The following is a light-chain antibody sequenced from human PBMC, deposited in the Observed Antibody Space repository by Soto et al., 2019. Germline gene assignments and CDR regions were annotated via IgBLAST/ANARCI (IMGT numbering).Light chain of an antibody. CDR1: QGISSR. Sequence: DIQMTQSPSSLSASVGDRVTITCRASQGISSRLAWYQQKPEKEPKSLIYAASSLQSGVPSRFGGSGSGTDFILTISSLQPEDFATYYCQQYNSYPTTFGGGTKVEIK. J-gene: IGKJ4*01. V-gene: IGKV1D-16*01. CDR3: QQYNSYPTT. CDR2: AAS.